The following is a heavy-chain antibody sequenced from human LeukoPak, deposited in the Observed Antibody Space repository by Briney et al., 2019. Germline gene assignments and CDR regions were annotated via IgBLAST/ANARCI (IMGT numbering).Heavy chain of an antibody. CDR2: IYTSGST. CDR3: ARVDEWYKGADP. Sequence: SETLSLTCTVSGGSISSYYWSWIRQPPGKGLEWIGYIYTSGSTNYNPSLKSRVAISVDTSKNQFSLKLSSVTAADTAVYYCARVDEWYKGADPWGQGTLVTVSS. J-gene: IGHJ5*02. V-gene: IGHV4-4*09. CDR1: GGSISSYY. D-gene: IGHD1-14*01.